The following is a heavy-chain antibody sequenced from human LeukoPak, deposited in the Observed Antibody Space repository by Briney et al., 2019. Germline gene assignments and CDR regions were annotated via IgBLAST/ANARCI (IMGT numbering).Heavy chain of an antibody. CDR1: GFTFSSYG. J-gene: IGHJ4*02. CDR3: ARVSGYYGSFDY. Sequence: PGGSLRLSCAASGFTFSSYGIHWVRQAPGKGLEWVAVIWYDGSNKYYADSVKGRFTISRDNSKNTLYLQMNSLRAEDTAVYYCARVSGYYGSFDYWGQGTLVTVSS. V-gene: IGHV3-33*01. D-gene: IGHD3-3*01. CDR2: IWYDGSNK.